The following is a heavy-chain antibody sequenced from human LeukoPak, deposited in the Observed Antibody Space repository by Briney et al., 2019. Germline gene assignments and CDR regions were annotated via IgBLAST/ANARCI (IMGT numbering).Heavy chain of an antibody. V-gene: IGHV3-74*01. CDR1: GFTFSDYW. J-gene: IGHJ4*02. CDR2: INSDGSSR. Sequence: PGGSLRLSCAASGFTFSDYWMSWVRQAPGKGLVWVSRINSDGSSRHYAASVKGRVTISRDNPKNTLHLQMTSLGADRAAVYSCAIGGPQSSDYASLFDYWGRGILVTVSS. CDR3: AIGGPQSSDYASLFDY. D-gene: IGHD3-22*01.